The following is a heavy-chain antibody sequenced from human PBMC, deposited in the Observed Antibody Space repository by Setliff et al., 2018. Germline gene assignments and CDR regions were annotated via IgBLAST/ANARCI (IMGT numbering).Heavy chain of an antibody. CDR1: GGSISSYY. D-gene: IGHD3-16*02. V-gene: IGHV4-4*07. J-gene: IGHJ5*02. Sequence: SETLSLTCTVSGGSISSYYWSWIRQPAGKGLEWIGRIYTSGSTNYNPSLKSRVTISVDTSKNQFSLRLRSVTAADTAVYYCARLESLGDLSLYGLWFDPWGQGTLVTVSS. CDR2: IYTSGST. CDR3: ARLESLGDLSLYGLWFDP.